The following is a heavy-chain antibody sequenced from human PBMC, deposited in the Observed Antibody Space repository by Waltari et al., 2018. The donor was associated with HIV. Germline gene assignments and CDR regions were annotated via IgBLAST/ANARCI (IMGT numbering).Heavy chain of an antibody. D-gene: IGHD2-21*02. CDR1: GYTFPHYY. CDR2: SSPSTGAT. Sequence: QVQLVQSGAEVKKPGASVTVSCKASGYTFPHYYIHWLRQAPGQGLEWMGWSSPSTGATTYAQKFLHRITVTRDTSITTVYMELSSLTSADTATYYCAGENSDSGDGSWFDPWGQGTLVTVSS. J-gene: IGHJ5*02. CDR3: AGENSDSGDGSWFDP. V-gene: IGHV1-2*02.